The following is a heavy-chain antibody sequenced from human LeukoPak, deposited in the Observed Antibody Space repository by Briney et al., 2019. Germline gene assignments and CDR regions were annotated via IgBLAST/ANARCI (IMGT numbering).Heavy chain of an antibody. Sequence: SETLSLTCAVYGGSFSGYYWSWIRQPPGKGLEWIGEINHSGSTNYNPSLKSRVTISVDTSKNQFSLKLSSVTAADTAVYYCARTVVVVPAAMPSYSSGWYFDYWGQGTLVTVSS. CDR3: ARTVVVVPAAMPSYSSGWYFDY. J-gene: IGHJ4*02. D-gene: IGHD2-2*01. CDR2: INHSGST. V-gene: IGHV4-34*01. CDR1: GGSFSGYY.